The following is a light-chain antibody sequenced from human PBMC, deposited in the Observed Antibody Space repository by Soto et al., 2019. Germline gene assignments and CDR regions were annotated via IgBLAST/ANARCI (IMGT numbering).Light chain of an antibody. CDR3: QQMT. V-gene: IGKV1-5*01. J-gene: IGKJ4*01. CDR2: EAS. CDR1: QNIGTW. Sequence: DIQMTQSPSALSASVGDRVTITCRASQNIGTWLAWYQQKPGKAPKLLIYEASSFERGVPSRFSGSGSGTELTLTISGLQPDDAATYYCQQMTFGGGTKVDIK.